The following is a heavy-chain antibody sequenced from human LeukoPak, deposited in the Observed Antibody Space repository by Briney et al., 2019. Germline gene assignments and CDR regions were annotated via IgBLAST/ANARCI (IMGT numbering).Heavy chain of an antibody. D-gene: IGHD2-15*01. CDR2: MNPNSGNT. CDR3: ARRPGYCSGDSCYSSYLDY. CDR1: GYTFTSYD. J-gene: IGHJ4*02. Sequence: ASVKVSCKASGYTFTSYDINWVRQATGQGLEWMGWMNPNSGNTGYAQKFQGRVTITRNTSISTAYMELSSLRSEDTAVYYCARRPGYCSGDSCYSSYLDYWGQGTLVTVSS. V-gene: IGHV1-8*03.